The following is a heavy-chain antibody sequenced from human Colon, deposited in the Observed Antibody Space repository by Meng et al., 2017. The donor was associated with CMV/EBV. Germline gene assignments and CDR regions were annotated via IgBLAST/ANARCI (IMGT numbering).Heavy chain of an antibody. CDR2: INWNSNTR. D-gene: IGHD3-16*01. Sequence: SCVVSGINFDDFAMHWVRQAPGKGLEWVSTINWNSNTRGYAESVRGRFTISRDNAKKSVYLQLNSLRAEDTALYYCAKERGVVITTGGMDVWGQGTTVTVSS. CDR1: GINFDDFA. J-gene: IGHJ6*02. CDR3: AKERGVVITTGGMDV. V-gene: IGHV3-9*01.